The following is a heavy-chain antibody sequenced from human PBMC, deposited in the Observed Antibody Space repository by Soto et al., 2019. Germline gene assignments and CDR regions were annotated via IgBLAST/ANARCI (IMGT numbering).Heavy chain of an antibody. CDR3: ARDIVAAAAPNWFDP. V-gene: IGHV3-33*01. CDR1: GFTFSSYG. Sequence: QVQLVESGGGVVQPGRSLRLSCAASGFTFSSYGVHWVRQAPGKGLEWVAVIWYDGSNKYYADSVKGRFTISRDNSKNTLYLQMNSLRAEDTAVYYCARDIVAAAAPNWFDPWGQGTLVTVSS. J-gene: IGHJ5*02. CDR2: IWYDGSNK. D-gene: IGHD6-13*01.